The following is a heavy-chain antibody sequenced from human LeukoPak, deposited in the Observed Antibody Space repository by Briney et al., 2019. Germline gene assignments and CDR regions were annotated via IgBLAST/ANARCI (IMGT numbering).Heavy chain of an antibody. CDR3: AKDTTRGLRLLYYFDY. J-gene: IGHJ4*02. V-gene: IGHV3-23*01. CDR2: ISGSGGST. CDR1: GFTFSSYA. Sequence: GGSLRLSCAASGFTFSSYAMSWVRQAPGKGLEWVSAISGSGGSTYYADSVKGRFTISRDNSKNTLYLQMNSLRAEDTAVYYCAKDTTRGLRLLYYFDYWGQGTLVTVFS. D-gene: IGHD5-12*01.